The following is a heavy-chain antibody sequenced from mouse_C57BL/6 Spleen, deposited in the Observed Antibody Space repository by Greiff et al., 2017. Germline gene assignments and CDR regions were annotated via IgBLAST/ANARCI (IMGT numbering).Heavy chain of an antibody. J-gene: IGHJ4*01. CDR3: ARSTVVEDYYAMDY. CDR2: IRNKANGYTT. V-gene: IGHV7-3*01. CDR1: GFTFTDYY. Sequence: DVMLVESGGGLVQPGGSLSLSCAASGFTFTDYYMSWVRQPPGKALEWLGFIRNKANGYTTEYSASVKGRFTISRDNSQSILYLQMNALRAEDSATYYCARSTVVEDYYAMDYWGQGTSVTVSS. D-gene: IGHD1-1*01.